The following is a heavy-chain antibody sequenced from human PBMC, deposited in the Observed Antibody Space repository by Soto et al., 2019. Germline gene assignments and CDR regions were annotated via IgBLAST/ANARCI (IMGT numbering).Heavy chain of an antibody. Sequence: SVKVSCKASGGTFSSYTISWVRQAPGQGLEWMGRIIPILGIANYAQKFQGRVTITADKSTSTAYMELSSLRSEDTAVYYCARDNVDIVGTMPNWFEPWGQGTLVTVSS. D-gene: IGHD5-12*01. CDR2: IIPILGIA. CDR1: GGTFSSYT. V-gene: IGHV1-69*04. CDR3: ARDNVDIVGTMPNWFEP. J-gene: IGHJ5*02.